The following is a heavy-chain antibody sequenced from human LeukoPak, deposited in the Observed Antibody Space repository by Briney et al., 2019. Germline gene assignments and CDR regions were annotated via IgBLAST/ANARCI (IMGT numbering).Heavy chain of an antibody. D-gene: IGHD6-19*01. CDR1: GGSISSGSYY. J-gene: IGHJ5*02. CDR2: IYTSGST. CDR3: ARRSLPRLRFDP. Sequence: SETLSLTCTVSGGSISSGSYYWSWIRQPAGKGLEWIGRIYTSGSTNYNPSLKSRVTISVDTSKNQFSLKLSSVTAADTAVYYCARRSLPRLRFDPWGQGTLVTASS. V-gene: IGHV4-61*02.